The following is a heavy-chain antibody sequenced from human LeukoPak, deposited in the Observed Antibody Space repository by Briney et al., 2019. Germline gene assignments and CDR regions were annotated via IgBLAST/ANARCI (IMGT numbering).Heavy chain of an antibody. CDR3: ARVRFGKGYYGSRSYPPGMLDY. J-gene: IGHJ4*02. CDR1: GGSFSGYY. CDR2: INHSGST. D-gene: IGHD3-10*01. V-gene: IGHV4-34*01. Sequence: SETLSLTCAVYGGSFSGYYWSWIRQPPGKGLEWIGEINHSGSTNYNLSLKSRVTISVDTSKNQFSLKLSSVTAADTAVYYCARVRFGKGYYGSRSYPPGMLDYWGQGTLVTVSS.